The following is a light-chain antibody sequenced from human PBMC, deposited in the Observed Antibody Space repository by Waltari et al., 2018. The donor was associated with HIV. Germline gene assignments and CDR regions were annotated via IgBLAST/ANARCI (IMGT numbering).Light chain of an antibody. Sequence: QSALTQPASVSGSPGQSITISCTVSISDIGDSDSVSWYQQHPGKVPKLVIYEVSKRPSGVSDRFCGFKSGNTASLAISGLQAEDEADYYCLLKIGSNTPIFGGGTKLTVL. V-gene: IGLV2-14*01. CDR1: ISDIGDSDS. CDR3: LLKIGSNTPI. CDR2: EVS. J-gene: IGLJ2*01.